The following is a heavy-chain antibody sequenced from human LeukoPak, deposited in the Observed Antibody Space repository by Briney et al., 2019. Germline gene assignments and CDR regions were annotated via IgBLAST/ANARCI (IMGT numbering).Heavy chain of an antibody. D-gene: IGHD3-22*01. CDR3: ARAFVDSSGYPDAFDI. J-gene: IGHJ3*02. V-gene: IGHV4-38-2*02. CDR1: GYSISSGYY. Sequence: SETLSLTCTVSGYSISSGYYWGWIRQPPGKGPEWIGSIYHSGSTYYNPSLKSRVTISVDTSKNQFSLKLSSVTAADTAVYYCARAFVDSSGYPDAFDIWGQGTMVTVSS. CDR2: IYHSGST.